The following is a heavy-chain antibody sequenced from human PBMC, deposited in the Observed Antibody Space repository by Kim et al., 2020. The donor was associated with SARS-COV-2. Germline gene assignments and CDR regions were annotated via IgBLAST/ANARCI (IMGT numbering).Heavy chain of an antibody. V-gene: IGHV1-3*01. CDR3: ARDSRIFGVVVDP. J-gene: IGHJ5*02. Sequence: YSQKFQGRVTMTRDTSASTAYMELSSLRSEDTAVYYCARDSRIFGVVVDPWGQGTLVTVSS. D-gene: IGHD3-3*01.